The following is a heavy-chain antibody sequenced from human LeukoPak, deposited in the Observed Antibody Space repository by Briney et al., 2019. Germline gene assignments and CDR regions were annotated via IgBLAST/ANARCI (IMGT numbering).Heavy chain of an antibody. CDR1: GFTFSDYY. D-gene: IGHD3-16*01. CDR3: AREKVEWGDPNAFDI. V-gene: IGHV3-11*04. CDR2: ISVSGSTI. Sequence: PGGSLRLSCAASGFTFSDYYMSWIRQAPGKGLEWVSYISVSGSTIYYADSVKGRFTISRDNAKNSLYLQMNSLRAEDTAVYYCAREKVEWGDPNAFDIWGQGTMVTVSS. J-gene: IGHJ3*02.